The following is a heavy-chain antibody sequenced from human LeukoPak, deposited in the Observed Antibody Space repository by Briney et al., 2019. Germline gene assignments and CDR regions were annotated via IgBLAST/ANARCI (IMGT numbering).Heavy chain of an antibody. CDR1: GGSISSSSYY. J-gene: IGHJ4*02. CDR3: ARAKGGFPEWLPSLDY. Sequence: SETLSLTCTVSGGSISSSSYYWGWIRQPPGKGLEWIGSIYYSGSTYYNPSLKSRVTISVDTSKNQFSLKLSSVTAADTAVYYCARAKGGFPEWLPSLDYWGQGTLVTVSS. CDR2: IYYSGST. V-gene: IGHV4-39*07. D-gene: IGHD3-3*01.